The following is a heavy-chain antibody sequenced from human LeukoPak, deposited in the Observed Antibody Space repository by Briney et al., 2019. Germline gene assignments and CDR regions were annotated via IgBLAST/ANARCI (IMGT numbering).Heavy chain of an antibody. CDR2: INHSGST. D-gene: IGHD6-13*01. CDR3: ARGSSSWYGSDFDY. J-gene: IGHJ4*02. Sequence: SETLSLTCAVYGGSFSGYYWSWIRQPPGKGLEWIGEINHSGSTNYNPSLKNRVTISVDTSKNQFSLKLSSVTAADTAVYYCARGSSSWYGSDFDYWGQGTLVTVSS. V-gene: IGHV4-34*01. CDR1: GGSFSGYY.